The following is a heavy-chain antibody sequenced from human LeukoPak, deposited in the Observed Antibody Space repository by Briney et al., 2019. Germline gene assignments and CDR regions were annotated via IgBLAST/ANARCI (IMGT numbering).Heavy chain of an antibody. J-gene: IGHJ4*02. V-gene: IGHV3-23*01. Sequence: PGGSLRLSCAASGFTFSSQAMSWVRQAPGKGLDWVSSISGSGDSTYYADSVKGRFTISRDNAKNTLYLHMNSLRAEDTAVYYCAKLIAVVDTDDYWGQGTLVTVSS. CDR3: AKLIAVVDTDDY. CDR1: GFTFSSQA. D-gene: IGHD6-19*01. CDR2: ISGSGDST.